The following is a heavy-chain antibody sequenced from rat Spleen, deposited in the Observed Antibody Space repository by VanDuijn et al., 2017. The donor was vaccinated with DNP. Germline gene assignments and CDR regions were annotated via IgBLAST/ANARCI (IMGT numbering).Heavy chain of an antibody. CDR1: GFTFSDYN. CDR2: ISPGGGNI. Sequence: EVQLVASGGGLVLPGRSLKLSCAASGFTFSDYNMAWVRQAPTKSLEWVAAISPGGGNIYYRDSVKGRFTISRDNAKNILYLQMNSLRSDDTATYYCIRRTVVTGAMDAWGQGTAVAVSS. D-gene: IGHD1-1*01. V-gene: IGHV5-25*01. CDR3: IRRTVVTGAMDA. J-gene: IGHJ4*01.